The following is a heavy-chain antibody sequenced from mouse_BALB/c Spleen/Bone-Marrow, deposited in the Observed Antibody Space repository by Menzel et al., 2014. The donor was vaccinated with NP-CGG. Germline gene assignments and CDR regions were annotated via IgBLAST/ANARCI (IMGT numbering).Heavy chain of an antibody. V-gene: IGHV2-2*02. CDR3: ARNTYYGNPFAY. D-gene: IGHD2-10*01. Sequence: QVQLKESGPGLVQPSQSLSITCTVSGSSLXSYGVHWVRQSPGKGLEWLGVIWSGGSTDYNAAFISRLSISKDNSKSQVFFKMNSLQANDTAIYYCARNTYYGNPFAYWGQGTLVTVSA. CDR2: IWSGGST. J-gene: IGHJ3*01. CDR1: GSSLXSYG.